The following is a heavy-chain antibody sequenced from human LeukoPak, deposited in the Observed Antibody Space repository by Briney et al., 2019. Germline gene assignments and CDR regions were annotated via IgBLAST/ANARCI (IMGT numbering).Heavy chain of an antibody. CDR1: GFSFSSYS. CDR2: ISSSSSTI. J-gene: IGHJ6*04. V-gene: IGHV3-48*04. D-gene: IGHD3-10*02. CDR3: AELGITMIGGV. Sequence: PGGSLRLSCAASGFSFSSYSMNWLRQASGKGLEWVSYISSSSSTIYYADSVKGRFTISRDNAKNSLYLQMNSLRAEDTAVYYCAELGITMIGGVWGKGTTVTISS.